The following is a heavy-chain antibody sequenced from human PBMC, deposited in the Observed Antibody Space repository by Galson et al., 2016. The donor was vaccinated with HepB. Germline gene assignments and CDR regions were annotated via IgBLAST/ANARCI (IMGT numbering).Heavy chain of an antibody. J-gene: IGHJ6*02. V-gene: IGHV3-48*02. CDR3: ATGRVTISLGGFL. CDR1: EFTLGGYS. D-gene: IGHD3-3*01. CDR2: ISSSSTTI. Sequence: SLRLSCAASEFTLGGYSMNWVRQAPGKGLEWVSYISSSSTTIYYADSVKGRFTISRDNAKNSLYLEMNSLRDEDTAVYFCATGRVTISLGGFLWGQGTTVTVAS.